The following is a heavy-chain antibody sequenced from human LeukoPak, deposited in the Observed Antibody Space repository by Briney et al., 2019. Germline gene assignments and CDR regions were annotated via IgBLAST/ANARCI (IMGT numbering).Heavy chain of an antibody. V-gene: IGHV4-59*01. CDR3: ARDGGLAYCGGDCYRHWYFDL. D-gene: IGHD2-21*02. Sequence: SETLSLTCTVSGASISSYYWGWIRQSPGKGLEWIGYIYYSGSTKYNPSLKSRVTISVDTSKKWFSLQLSSVTAADTAVYYCARDGGLAYCGGDCYRHWYFDLWGRGTLVTVSS. J-gene: IGHJ2*01. CDR2: IYYSGST. CDR1: GASISSYY.